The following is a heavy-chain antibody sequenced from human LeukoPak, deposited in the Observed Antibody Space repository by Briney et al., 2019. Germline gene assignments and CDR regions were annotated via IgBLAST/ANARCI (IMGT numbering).Heavy chain of an antibody. D-gene: IGHD6-19*01. Sequence: ASVKVSCKASGYTFTSYYMHWVRQAPGQGLEWMGIINPSGGSTSYAQKFQGRVTMTRDMSTSTVYMELSSLRSEDTAVYYRARGYSSGWKDYWGQGTLVTVSS. J-gene: IGHJ4*02. CDR2: INPSGGST. V-gene: IGHV1-46*01. CDR3: ARGYSSGWKDY. CDR1: GYTFTSYY.